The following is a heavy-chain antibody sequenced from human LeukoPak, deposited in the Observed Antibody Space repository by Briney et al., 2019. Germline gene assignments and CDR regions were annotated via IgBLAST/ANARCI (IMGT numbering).Heavy chain of an antibody. CDR2: IYYSGST. CDR1: GGSISSYY. CDR3: ARDRYYYGSGSYYMDV. V-gene: IGHV4-59*01. Sequence: SETLSLTCTVSGGSISSYYWSWLRQPPGKGLEWIGYIYYSGSTNYNPSLKSRVTISVDTSKNQFSLKLSSVTAADTAVYYCARDRYYYGSGSYYMDVWGKGTTVTVSS. J-gene: IGHJ6*03. D-gene: IGHD3-10*01.